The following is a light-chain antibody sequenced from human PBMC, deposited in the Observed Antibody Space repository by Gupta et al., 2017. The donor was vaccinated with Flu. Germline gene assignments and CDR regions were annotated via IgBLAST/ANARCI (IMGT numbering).Light chain of an antibody. J-gene: IGLJ1*01. CDR2: DVS. CDR1: SSDVGGYIY. Sequence: QSALTQPRSVSGSPGQSVPISCTGTSSDVGGYIYVSWYQQHPDKAHKLMIYDVSKRPSGVPDRFSGSKSGTTASLTISGLQAEDEADYYCCSYAGSFTYVFGAGTKVTVL. CDR3: CSYAGSFTYV. V-gene: IGLV2-11*01.